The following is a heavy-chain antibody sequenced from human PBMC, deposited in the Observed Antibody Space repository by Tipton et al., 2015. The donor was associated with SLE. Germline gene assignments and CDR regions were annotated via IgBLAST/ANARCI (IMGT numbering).Heavy chain of an antibody. CDR3: ARGELDTVTTETDAFDI. V-gene: IGHV4-34*01. D-gene: IGHD4-17*01. CDR1: GGSISSYY. J-gene: IGHJ3*02. Sequence: TLSLTCTVSGGSISSYYWSWIRQPPGKGLEWIGEINHSGSTNYNPSLKSRVTISVDTSKNQFSLKLSSVTAADTAVYYCARGELDTVTTETDAFDIWGQGTMVTVSS. CDR2: INHSGST.